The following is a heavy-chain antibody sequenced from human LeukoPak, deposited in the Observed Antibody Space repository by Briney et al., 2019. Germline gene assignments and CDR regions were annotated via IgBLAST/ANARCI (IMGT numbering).Heavy chain of an antibody. CDR2: IYYTGST. D-gene: IGHD1-26*01. Sequence: SETLSLTCTVSGGSISSSNYYWGWIRQPPGKGLEWIGTIYYTGSTYYNPSLKSRVTMSVDTSKNQFSLNLSSVTAADTAVYYCARHVVSSGSWYYFDYWGQGTLVTVSS. J-gene: IGHJ4*02. CDR1: GGSISSSNYY. V-gene: IGHV4-39*01. CDR3: ARHVVSSGSWYYFDY.